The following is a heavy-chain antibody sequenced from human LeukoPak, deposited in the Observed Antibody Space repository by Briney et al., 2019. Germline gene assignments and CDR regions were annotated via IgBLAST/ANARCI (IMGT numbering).Heavy chain of an antibody. D-gene: IGHD3-22*01. V-gene: IGHV1-69*05. CDR3: ARDPYYYDSSGYVDDAFDI. Sequence: ASVKVSCKASGVTFSSYAISWVRQAPGQGLEWMASIIPIFGTANYAHKLQGRVTITTDESTSTPYMELSSLRSEDTDVYYCARDPYYYDSSGYVDDAFDIWGQGTMVTVSS. CDR1: GVTFSSYA. J-gene: IGHJ3*02. CDR2: IIPIFGTA.